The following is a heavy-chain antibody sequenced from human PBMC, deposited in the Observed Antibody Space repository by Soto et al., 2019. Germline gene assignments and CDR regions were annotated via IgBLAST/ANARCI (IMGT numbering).Heavy chain of an antibody. J-gene: IGHJ6*03. CDR3: AREGYSYGYYYYYYMDV. D-gene: IGHD5-18*01. V-gene: IGHV3-23*01. Sequence: GGSLRLSCAASGFTFSSYAMSWVRQAPGKGLEWVSAISGSGGSTYYADPVKGRFTISRDNSKNTLYLQMNSLRAEDTAVYYCAREGYSYGYYYYYYMDVWGKGTTVTVSS. CDR1: GFTFSSYA. CDR2: ISGSGGST.